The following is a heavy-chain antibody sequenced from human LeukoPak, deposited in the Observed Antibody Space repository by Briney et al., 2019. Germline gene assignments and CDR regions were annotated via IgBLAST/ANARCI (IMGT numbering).Heavy chain of an antibody. CDR1: GFTFSTYG. CDR3: ARGWGSNVYASAFDV. D-gene: IGHD3-16*01. Sequence: SGGSLRLSCAASGFTFSTYGMHWVRQAPGKGLEWVTVIWHDGSHKDYAGSVKGRFTISRDNPKNTLYLQMNDLRAEDTAMYYCARGWGSNVYASAFDVWGQGTMVTVSS. J-gene: IGHJ3*01. CDR2: IWHDGSHK. V-gene: IGHV3-33*01.